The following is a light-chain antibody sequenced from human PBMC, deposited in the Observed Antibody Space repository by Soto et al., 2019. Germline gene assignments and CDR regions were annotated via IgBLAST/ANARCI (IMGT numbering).Light chain of an antibody. CDR1: QSVSSN. CDR3: QQYNNSPQT. J-gene: IGKJ2*01. CDR2: GAS. Sequence: EIVMTQSPATLSVSPGERATVSCRASQSVSSNLAWYQQKPGQAPRLLIYGASTRATGIPARFSGSGSGTEFTLTISSLQSEDFAVYYCQQYNNSPQTFGQGTKLEIK. V-gene: IGKV3-15*01.